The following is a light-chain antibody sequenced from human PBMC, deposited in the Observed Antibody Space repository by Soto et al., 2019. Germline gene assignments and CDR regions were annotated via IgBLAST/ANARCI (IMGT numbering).Light chain of an antibody. Sequence: QSVLTQPPSASGTPGQRVTISCSGSSSNIGSNSVNWYQQLPGTAPKLLIYSNNQRPSGVPDRFSGSKSGTSASLAISGLQSGDEADYYCSSYGGGNTVVFGGGTKLTVL. CDR2: SNN. V-gene: IGLV1-44*01. CDR1: SSNIGSNS. CDR3: SSYGGGNTVV. J-gene: IGLJ2*01.